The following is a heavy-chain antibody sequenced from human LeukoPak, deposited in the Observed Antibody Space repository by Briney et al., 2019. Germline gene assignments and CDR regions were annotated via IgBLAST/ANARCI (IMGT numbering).Heavy chain of an antibody. CDR2: ITSGGDCI. V-gene: IGHV3-21*01. D-gene: IGHD3-9*01. Sequence: GGSLRLSCAASGFTSNTFNMNWVRQAPGKGLEWVSSITSGGDCIYYADSVKGRFTTSRDNAKNSLSLQLNSLRVEDTAVYYCARGHYDVLAASYKWTPDYWGQGTLVTVSS. J-gene: IGHJ4*02. CDR1: GFTSNTFN. CDR3: ARGHYDVLAASYKWTPDY.